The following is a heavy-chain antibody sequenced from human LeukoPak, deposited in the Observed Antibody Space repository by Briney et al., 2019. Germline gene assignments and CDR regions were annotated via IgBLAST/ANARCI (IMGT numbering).Heavy chain of an antibody. Sequence: SETLSLTCTVSGGSISSSSYYWGWIRQPPGKGLEWIGSIYYSGSTYYNPSLKSRVTIFVDTSKNQFSLKLSSVTAADTAVYYCARHKTTVTTTLGLYYYYGMDVWGQGTTVTVSS. CDR1: GGSISSSSYY. CDR2: IYYSGST. CDR3: ARHKTTVTTTLGLYYYYGMDV. D-gene: IGHD4-11*01. V-gene: IGHV4-39*01. J-gene: IGHJ6*02.